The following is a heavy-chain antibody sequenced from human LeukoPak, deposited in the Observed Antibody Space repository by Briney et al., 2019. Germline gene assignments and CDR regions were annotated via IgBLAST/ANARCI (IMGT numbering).Heavy chain of an antibody. CDR3: AKGTEGYCSGTICYPFDY. CDR2: ITGSGSDT. D-gene: IGHD2-15*01. J-gene: IGHJ4*02. CDR1: GFTFSSYA. V-gene: IGHV3-23*01. Sequence: GGSLRLSCEASGFTFSSYAMNWVRQVPGKGLEWVSSITGSGSDTYFVDSVKGQFTISRDNSKNTLYLQLNSLRAEDTAVYYCAKGTEGYCSGTICYPFDYWGRGTLVTVSS.